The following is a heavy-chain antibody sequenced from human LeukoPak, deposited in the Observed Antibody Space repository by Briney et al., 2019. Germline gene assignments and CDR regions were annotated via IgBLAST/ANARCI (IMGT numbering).Heavy chain of an antibody. J-gene: IGHJ5*01. D-gene: IGHD2-2*01. CDR1: GFTFNNYA. CDR3: AREPREYCSRIACPNWFES. CDR2: LSASGGTT. V-gene: IGHV3-23*01. Sequence: GGSLRLSCAASGFTFNNYAMSWVRQAPGEGLDWVSALSASGGTTYYADSEKGRFTISRDNSENTLYLQMNSLRAEDTAVYYCAREPREYCSRIACPNWFESWGQGTLVTVSS.